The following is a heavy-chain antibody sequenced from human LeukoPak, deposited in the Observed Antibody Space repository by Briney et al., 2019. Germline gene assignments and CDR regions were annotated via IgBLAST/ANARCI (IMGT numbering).Heavy chain of an antibody. V-gene: IGHV3-30*03. CDR3: ATLYDTRT. CDR2: ISYDGSNK. J-gene: IGHJ4*02. D-gene: IGHD3-9*01. CDR1: GFTFSSYG. Sequence: GGSLRLSCAASGFTFSSYGMHWVRQAPGKGLEWVAVISYDGSNKNYADSVKGRFTISRDNSKSTLYLQMNNLRGEDTAIYYCATLYDTRTWGQGTLVTVSS.